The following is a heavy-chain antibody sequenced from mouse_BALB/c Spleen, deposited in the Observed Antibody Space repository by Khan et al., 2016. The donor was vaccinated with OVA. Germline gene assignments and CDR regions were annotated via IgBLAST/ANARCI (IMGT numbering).Heavy chain of an antibody. J-gene: IGHJ2*01. D-gene: IGHD2-2*01. CDR1: GYTFTGYA. Sequence: VQLQQSGPELVRPGESLKISCKGSGYTFTGYAMHWVQQSHAKSLEWIGVISIYYDNTNYNQKFKDKATMTVDKSSNTPYMELARLTSEDCAISYWTRVGKWVRRGAGNSDYWGQGTTLTVSS. CDR3: TRVGKWVRRGAGNSDY. V-gene: IGHV1S137*01. CDR2: ISIYYDNT.